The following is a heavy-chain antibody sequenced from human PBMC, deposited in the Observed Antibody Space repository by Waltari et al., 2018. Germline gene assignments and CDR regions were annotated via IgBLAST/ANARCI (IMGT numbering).Heavy chain of an antibody. CDR1: GFTFSSYS. CDR3: ARGPRDGYNYGDY. J-gene: IGHJ4*02. CDR2: ISSSSSYI. Sequence: EVQLVESGGGLVKPGGSLRLSCAASGFTFSSYSMNWVRQAPGKGLEWVSSISSSSSYIYYADSVKGRFTISRDNAKNSLYLQMNSLRAEDTAVYYCARGPRDGYNYGDYWGQGTLVTVSS. V-gene: IGHV3-21*01. D-gene: IGHD5-12*01.